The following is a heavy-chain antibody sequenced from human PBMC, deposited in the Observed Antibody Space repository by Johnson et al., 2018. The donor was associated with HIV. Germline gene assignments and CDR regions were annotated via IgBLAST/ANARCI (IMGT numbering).Heavy chain of an antibody. V-gene: IGHV3-30-3*01. CDR3: ARDRRQFLEWLSDAFDI. CDR2: ISYDGSNK. D-gene: IGHD3-3*01. J-gene: IGHJ3*02. CDR1: GFTFSSYA. Sequence: VQLVESGGGVVQPGRSLRLSCAASGFTFSSYAMHWVRQAPGKGLEWVAVISYDGSNKYYVDSVKGRFTISRDNAKNSLYLQMSSLRVADTAVYYCARDRRQFLEWLSDAFDIWGQGTMVTVSS.